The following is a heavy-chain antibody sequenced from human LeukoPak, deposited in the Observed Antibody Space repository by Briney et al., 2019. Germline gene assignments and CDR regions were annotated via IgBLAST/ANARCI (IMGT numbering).Heavy chain of an antibody. CDR2: MHPNSGGT. Sequence: GASVKVSCKASGYTFTDYYLHWLRQAPGQGLEWMGWMHPNSGGTNYAQNFQGRVTMTRDTSITTAYMELSRLTSDDTAVYYCVSLAHFDGSTCYPDFWGQGTLVTVSS. D-gene: IGHD2/OR15-2a*01. CDR1: GYTFTDYY. V-gene: IGHV1-2*02. CDR3: VSLAHFDGSTCYPDF. J-gene: IGHJ4*02.